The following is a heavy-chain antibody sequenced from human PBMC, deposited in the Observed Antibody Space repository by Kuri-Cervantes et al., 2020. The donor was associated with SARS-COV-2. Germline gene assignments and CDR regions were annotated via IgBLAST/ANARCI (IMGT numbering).Heavy chain of an antibody. CDR2: INHSGST. V-gene: IGHV4-34*01. CDR1: GGSFSGYY. J-gene: IGHJ6*02. Sequence: GSLRLLCAVYGGSFSGYYWSWIHQPPGGGLEWIGEINHSGSTNYNPSLKGRVTISVDMSKNQFSLKLSSVTAADTAVYYCARAEAARLYYGMDVWGQGTTVTVSS. CDR3: ARAEAARLYYGMDV. D-gene: IGHD6-13*01.